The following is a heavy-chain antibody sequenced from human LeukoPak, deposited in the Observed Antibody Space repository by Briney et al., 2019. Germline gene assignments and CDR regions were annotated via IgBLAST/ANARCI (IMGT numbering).Heavy chain of an antibody. J-gene: IGHJ4*02. Sequence: PGGSLSLSCEASGFTFTAFAMSWARKPQGKGLGWVSAISGSGGSTYYADSVKGRFTISRDNSKNTLYLQMNSLRAEDTAVYYCAKEAGSSGWFDYWGQGTLVTVSS. CDR2: ISGSGGST. D-gene: IGHD6-19*01. V-gene: IGHV3-23*01. CDR3: AKEAGSSGWFDY. CDR1: GFTFTAFA.